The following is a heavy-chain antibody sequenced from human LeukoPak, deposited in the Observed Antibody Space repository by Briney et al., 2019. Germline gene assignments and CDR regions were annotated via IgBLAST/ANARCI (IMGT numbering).Heavy chain of an antibody. J-gene: IGHJ4*02. CDR3: ARDNPSYSIDY. Sequence: SETLSLTCTVSGGSISSYHWSWIRQPPGKGLEWIGYIYYSGSTNYNPSLKSRVTISVDTSKNQFSLKLSSVTAADTAVYYCARDNPSYSIDYWGQGTLVTVSS. CDR2: IYYSGST. CDR1: GGSISSYH. V-gene: IGHV4-59*01. D-gene: IGHD2-21*01.